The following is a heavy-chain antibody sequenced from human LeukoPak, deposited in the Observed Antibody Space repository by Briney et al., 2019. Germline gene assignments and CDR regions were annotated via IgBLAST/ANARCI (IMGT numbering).Heavy chain of an antibody. Sequence: GGSLRLSCAASGFTFSSYAMSWVRQAPGKGLEWVSAISGSGGSTYYADSVKGRFTISRDNSKNTLYLQMNSLRAEDTAVYYCAKEDYYDSSGYYYYYYGMDVWGQGTTVTVSS. CDR2: ISGSGGST. V-gene: IGHV3-23*01. CDR3: AKEDYYDSSGYYYYYYGMDV. J-gene: IGHJ6*02. D-gene: IGHD3-22*01. CDR1: GFTFSSYA.